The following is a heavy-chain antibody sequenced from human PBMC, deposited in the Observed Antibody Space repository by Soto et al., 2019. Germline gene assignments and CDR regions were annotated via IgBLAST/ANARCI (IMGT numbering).Heavy chain of an antibody. Sequence: PSETLSLTCAVSGGSISSSNWWSWVRQPPGKGLEWIGEIYHSGSTNYNPSLKSRVTISVDKSKKQFSLKLSSVTAADTAVYYCARGRITMVRGVIISMDVWGQGTTVTVSS. CDR2: IYHSGST. D-gene: IGHD3-10*01. V-gene: IGHV4-4*02. CDR3: ARGRITMVRGVIISMDV. CDR1: GGSISSSNW. J-gene: IGHJ6*02.